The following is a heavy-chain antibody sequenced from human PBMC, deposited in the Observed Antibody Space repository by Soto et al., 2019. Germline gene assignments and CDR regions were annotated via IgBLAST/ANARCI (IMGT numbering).Heavy chain of an antibody. J-gene: IGHJ4*02. CDR3: GKAVALPGRHDIDN. D-gene: IGHD1-1*01. V-gene: IGHV4-4*02. CDR2: IYHNGIT. CDR1: GGSISRTHA. Sequence: QVQLQQSGPGVVKPSGTLSLTCAVSGGSISRTHAWSWVRQPRGGALEWIGEIYHNGITNYKSSLKSRVTVSLDKSKNKLSLVLTSVTAADTAVYFCGKAVALPGRHDIDNWGQAILVTVSS.